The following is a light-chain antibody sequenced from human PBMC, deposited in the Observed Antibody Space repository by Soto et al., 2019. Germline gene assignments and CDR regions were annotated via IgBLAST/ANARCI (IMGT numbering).Light chain of an antibody. Sequence: EIVLTQSPATLSLSPGERATLSCRASQSVTSYLAWYQQKPGQAPRLLIYDASNRATGIPARFSGSESGTDFTLTISSLEPEDFAVYYCQQRTNWPPVWTFGQGTKVEMK. CDR2: DAS. V-gene: IGKV3-11*01. J-gene: IGKJ1*01. CDR1: QSVTSY. CDR3: QQRTNWPPVWT.